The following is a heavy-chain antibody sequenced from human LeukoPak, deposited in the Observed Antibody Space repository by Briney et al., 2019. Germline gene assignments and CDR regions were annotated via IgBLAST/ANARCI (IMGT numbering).Heavy chain of an antibody. V-gene: IGHV3-7*01. CDR2: IKQDGSEK. CDR1: GFTFSSYW. Sequence: GGSLRLSCAASGFTFSSYWMSWVRQAPGKGLEWVANIKQDGSEKYYVDSVKGRFTISRDNAKNSLYLQMNSLRAEDTAVYYCARGGGRFGELLGRTRFDYWGQGTLVTVSS. D-gene: IGHD3-10*01. CDR3: ARGGGRFGELLGRTRFDY. J-gene: IGHJ4*02.